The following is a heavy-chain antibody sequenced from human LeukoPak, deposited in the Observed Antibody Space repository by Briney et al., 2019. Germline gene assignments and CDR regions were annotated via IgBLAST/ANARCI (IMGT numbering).Heavy chain of an antibody. CDR1: GFTFSRYA. V-gene: IGHV3-23*01. J-gene: IGHJ3*02. CDR2: ISGSGGST. Sequence: PGGSLSLSCAASGFTFSRYAMSWVRQAPGKGLVWVSAISGSGGSTYYADSVKGRFTISRDNSKNTLYLQMNSLRAEYTAVYYCAKALRYYDFWSGFAFDIWGQGTMGTVSS. D-gene: IGHD3-3*01. CDR3: AKALRYYDFWSGFAFDI.